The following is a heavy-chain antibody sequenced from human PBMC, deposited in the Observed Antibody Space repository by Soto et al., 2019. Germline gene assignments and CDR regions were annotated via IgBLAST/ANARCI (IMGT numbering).Heavy chain of an antibody. CDR3: TRCGIRYHSIGYYLGIDGMDV. CDR2: IIPMFGTT. V-gene: IGHV1-69*12. D-gene: IGHD3-22*01. Sequence: QVQLVQSGAEVKKPESSVRVSCKASGGTFNSDAITWVRQAPGQGLEWMGGIIPMFGTTNYAEKLQGRVTITADESTNTAYMELSSLRSEDTAVYYCTRCGIRYHSIGYYLGIDGMDVWGQGTTVIVSS. J-gene: IGHJ6*02. CDR1: GGTFNSDA.